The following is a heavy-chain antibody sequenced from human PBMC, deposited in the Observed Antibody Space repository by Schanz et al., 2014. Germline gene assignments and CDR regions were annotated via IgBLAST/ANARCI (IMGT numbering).Heavy chain of an antibody. Sequence: VQLVESGGGVVQPGGSLRLSCAASGFSFSTYAMSWVRQAPGKGLEWVSAISGSGGSTYYADSVKGRFTISRDNSKNTLYLQMNSLRAEDTAVYYCARGPSHGDYDYYFDYWGQGTLVTVSS. CDR1: GFSFSTYA. D-gene: IGHD3-16*01. J-gene: IGHJ4*03. CDR3: ARGPSHGDYDYYFDY. V-gene: IGHV3-23*04. CDR2: ISGSGGST.